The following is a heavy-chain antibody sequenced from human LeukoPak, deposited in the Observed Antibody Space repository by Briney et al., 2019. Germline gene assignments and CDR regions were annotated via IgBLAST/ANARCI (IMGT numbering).Heavy chain of an antibody. CDR3: ARDSLDYFDY. V-gene: IGHV4-61*01. Sequence: SETLSLTCTVSGGSVSSGSYYWSWIRQPPGKGLEWIGYIYYGGSTNYNPSLKSRVTISLDTSKNQFSLKLSSVTAADTAVYYCARDSLDYFDYWGQGTLVTVSS. J-gene: IGHJ4*02. CDR2: IYYGGST. CDR1: GGSVSSGSYY.